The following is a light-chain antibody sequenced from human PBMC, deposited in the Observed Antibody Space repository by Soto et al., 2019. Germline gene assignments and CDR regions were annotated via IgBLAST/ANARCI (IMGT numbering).Light chain of an antibody. V-gene: IGKV1-17*01. Sequence: DIQMTQSPSSLSASVGDRFTITCRASQGIRNYLGLYHRKPWKAPKRLIYAASSLQSGVPSRFSGSGSGTEFTLTIETLQPDDFAPHYCQQYHTSSIPFGQGTRLAIK. CDR2: AAS. CDR1: QGIRNY. CDR3: QQYHTSSIP. J-gene: IGKJ5*01.